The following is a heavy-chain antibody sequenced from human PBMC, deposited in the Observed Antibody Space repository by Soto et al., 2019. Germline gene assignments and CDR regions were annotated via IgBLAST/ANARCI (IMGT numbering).Heavy chain of an antibody. V-gene: IGHV3-23*01. CDR1: GINFKKFA. J-gene: IGHJ4*02. CDR3: AKADGQQWLIPHLDN. CDR2: ISCCGGSA. D-gene: IGHD6-19*01. Sequence: EVQLLESGGGVVQPGGSLRLSCVASGINFKKFAMAWVRQAAGEGLEWVSGISCCGGSASYADSVKGRFSIARDDSKNTVSLQLNSLRVEDTAQYYCAKADGQQWLIPHLDNWGQGTLVTVS.